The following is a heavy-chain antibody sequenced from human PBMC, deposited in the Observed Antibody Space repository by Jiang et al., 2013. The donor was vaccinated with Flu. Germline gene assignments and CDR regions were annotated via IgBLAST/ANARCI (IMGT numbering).Heavy chain of an antibody. D-gene: IGHD3-22*01. CDR2: ISSSSSTI. CDR3: ARVDSSGYPYYYYYYMDV. V-gene: IGHV3-48*02. CDR1: FTFSSYS. Sequence: FTFSSYSMNWVRPGVQGRGVEWVSYISSSSSTIYYADSVKGRFTISRDNAKNSLYLQMNSLRDEDTAVYYCARVDSSGYPYYYYYYMDVWGKGTTVTVSS. J-gene: IGHJ6*03.